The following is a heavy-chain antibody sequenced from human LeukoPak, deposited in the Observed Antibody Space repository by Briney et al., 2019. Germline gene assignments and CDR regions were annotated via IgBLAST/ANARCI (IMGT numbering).Heavy chain of an antibody. CDR3: ARCLRDTGAVVCDIDL. Sequence: PGGSLRLSCTSSGFTFSNYSMTWVRQAPGKGLEWVSTIRGSGDITYYADSEKGRFTISRDNSKNTLHLQLNSLRAEDTAIYYCARCLRDTGAVVCDIDLWGRGTLVTVSS. CDR2: IRGSGDIT. V-gene: IGHV3-23*01. CDR1: GFTFSNYS. D-gene: IGHD4-23*01. J-gene: IGHJ2*01.